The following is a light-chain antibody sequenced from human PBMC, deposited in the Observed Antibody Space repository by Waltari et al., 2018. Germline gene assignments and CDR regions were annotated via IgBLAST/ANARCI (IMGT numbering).Light chain of an antibody. CDR2: GAS. J-gene: IGKJ4*01. V-gene: IGKV3-20*01. CDR1: QSVSMNY. CDR3: QQFGLIT. Sequence: EIVLTQSPVTLSLSPGETATLSYRASQSVSMNYLSWFQQKPGQAPRLLIYGASMRAAGVPDRFSGGGSGTDFTLTITRLEPEDFAVYYCQQFGLITFGGGTKVEIK.